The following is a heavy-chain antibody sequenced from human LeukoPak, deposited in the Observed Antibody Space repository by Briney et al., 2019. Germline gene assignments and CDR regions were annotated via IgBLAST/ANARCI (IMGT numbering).Heavy chain of an antibody. Sequence: ASVKVSCKASGYTLTGYYMHWVRQAPGQGLEWMGWINPNSGGTNYAQKFQGRVTMTRDTSISTAYMELSRLRSDDTAVYYCAREKIAVAGTNYYYGMDVWGQGTTVTVSS. CDR3: AREKIAVAGTNYYYGMDV. CDR1: GYTLTGYY. J-gene: IGHJ6*02. D-gene: IGHD6-19*01. V-gene: IGHV1-2*02. CDR2: INPNSGGT.